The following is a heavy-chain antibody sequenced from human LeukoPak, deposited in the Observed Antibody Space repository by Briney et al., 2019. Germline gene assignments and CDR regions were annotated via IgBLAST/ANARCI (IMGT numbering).Heavy chain of an antibody. CDR3: ARTYGSGSYPRFDY. CDR1: GGSISSYY. D-gene: IGHD3-10*01. Sequence: PSETLSLTCTVSGGSISSYYWSWIRQPPGKGLEWIGYIYYSGSTNYNPSLKSRVTMSVDTSKNQFSLKLSSVTAADTAVYYCARTYGSGSYPRFDYWGQGTLVTVSS. V-gene: IGHV4-59*12. J-gene: IGHJ4*02. CDR2: IYYSGST.